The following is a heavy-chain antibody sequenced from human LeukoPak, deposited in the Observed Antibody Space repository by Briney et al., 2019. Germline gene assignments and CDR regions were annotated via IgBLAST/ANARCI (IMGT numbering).Heavy chain of an antibody. J-gene: IGHJ4*02. V-gene: IGHV3-7*01. CDR2: IKQGGSEK. D-gene: IGHD1-26*01. CDR1: GFTFSSYW. CDR3: ARDPGSYDRDY. Sequence: GGSLRLSCAASGFTFSSYWMSWVRQAPGKGLEWVANIKQGGSEKYYVDSVKGRFTISRDNAKNSLYLQMNSLRAEDTAVYYCARDPGSYDRDYWGQGTLVTVSS.